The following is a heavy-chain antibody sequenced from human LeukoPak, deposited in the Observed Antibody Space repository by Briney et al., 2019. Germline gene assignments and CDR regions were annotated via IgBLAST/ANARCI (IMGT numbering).Heavy chain of an antibody. CDR2: IYYSGST. CDR3: AASSWYGSFDY. D-gene: IGHD6-13*01. Sequence: SETPSLTCTVSGGSIISYYWSWIRQPPGKGLEWIGYIYYSGSTNYNPSLKSRVTISVDTSKNQFSLKLSSVTAADTAVYYCAASSWYGSFDYWGQGTLVTVSS. J-gene: IGHJ4*02. CDR1: GGSIISYY. V-gene: IGHV4-59*08.